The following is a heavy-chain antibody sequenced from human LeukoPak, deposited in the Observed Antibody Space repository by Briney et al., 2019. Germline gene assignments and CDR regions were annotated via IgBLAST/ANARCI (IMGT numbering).Heavy chain of an antibody. V-gene: IGHV4-31*03. Sequence: TLSLTCTVSGGSISSGGYYWSWIRQHPGKGLEWIGYIYYSGSTYYNPSLKSRVTISVDTSKNRFSLKLSSVTAADTAVYYCARSRGAYFDWLFDYWGQGTLVTVSS. J-gene: IGHJ4*02. CDR2: IYYSGST. CDR1: GGSISSGGYY. CDR3: ARSRGAYFDWLFDY. D-gene: IGHD3-9*01.